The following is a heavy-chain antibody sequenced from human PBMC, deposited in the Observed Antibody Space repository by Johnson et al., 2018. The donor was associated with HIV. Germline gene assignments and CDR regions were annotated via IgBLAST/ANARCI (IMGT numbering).Heavy chain of an antibody. D-gene: IGHD1-26*01. J-gene: IGHJ3*02. V-gene: IGHV3-33*06. Sequence: QVQLVESGGGVVQPGRSLRLSCAASGFTFSSYGMHWVRQAPGKGLEWVAVIWYDGSNKYYADSVKGRFTISRDNSKNTLYLQRNSRRAEDTAVYYCAKWGSGSYPDAFDIWGQGTMVTVSS. CDR2: IWYDGSNK. CDR1: GFTFSSYG. CDR3: AKWGSGSYPDAFDI.